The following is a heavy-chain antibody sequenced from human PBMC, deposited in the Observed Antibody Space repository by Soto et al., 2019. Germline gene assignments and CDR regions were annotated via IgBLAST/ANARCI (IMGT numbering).Heavy chain of an antibody. CDR1: GGSVSSRSHF. J-gene: IGHJ5*02. Sequence: QVQLQESGPGVVKPSDTLSVTCTVSGGSVSSRSHFWSWIRQPPGGGLQWIGYIYYTGNTNYSSPLKSRAALSVDTSRNQFSLRLTSVTAADTAIYYCARYDAESGSNKLDPWGQGTLVTVSS. V-gene: IGHV4-61*01. D-gene: IGHD5-12*01. CDR3: ARYDAESGSNKLDP. CDR2: IYYTGNT.